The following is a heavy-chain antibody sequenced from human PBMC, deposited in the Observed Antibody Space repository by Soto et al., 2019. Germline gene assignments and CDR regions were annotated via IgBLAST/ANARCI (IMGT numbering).Heavy chain of an antibody. CDR3: ARSPRDYYFDD. Sequence: PSETLSLTCTVSGGSISSGGYYWSWIRQHPGKGLEWIGYIYYSGSTYYNPSPKSRVTISVDTSKNQFSLKLSSVTAADTAVYYCARSPRDYYFDDWGQGTPVTVSS. CDR1: GGSISSGGYY. CDR2: IYYSGST. J-gene: IGHJ4*02. V-gene: IGHV4-31*03.